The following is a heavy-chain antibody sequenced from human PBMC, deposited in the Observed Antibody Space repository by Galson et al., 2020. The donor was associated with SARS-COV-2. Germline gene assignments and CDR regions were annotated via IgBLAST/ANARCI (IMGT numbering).Heavy chain of an antibody. CDR2: FDPEDGET. CDR3: ATTTPIAVAGKLNWFDP. Sequence: KTPCKVSGYTLTELSMPWVRQAPGKGLEWMGGFDPEDGETTYAHKCQGRATMTEDTSTDTAYMELSSLRSEDTAVYYCATTTPIAVAGKLNWFDPWGQGTLVTVSS. V-gene: IGHV1-24*01. D-gene: IGHD6-19*01. CDR1: GYTLTELS. J-gene: IGHJ5*02.